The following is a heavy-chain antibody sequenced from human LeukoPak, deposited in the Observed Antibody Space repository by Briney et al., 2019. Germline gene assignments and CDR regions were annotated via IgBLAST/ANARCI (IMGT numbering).Heavy chain of an antibody. D-gene: IGHD6-19*01. Sequence: EPSETLSLTCTVSGGSISSGVFYWSWIRQQPGKGLEWIGYIYYSGSAYYNPSLKSRLTISVDTSKNQFSLKLSSVTAADTAVYYCARSPAYSSGWYDDYWGQGTLVTVSS. J-gene: IGHJ4*02. CDR1: GGSISSGVFY. V-gene: IGHV4-31*03. CDR2: IYYSGSA. CDR3: ARSPAYSSGWYDDY.